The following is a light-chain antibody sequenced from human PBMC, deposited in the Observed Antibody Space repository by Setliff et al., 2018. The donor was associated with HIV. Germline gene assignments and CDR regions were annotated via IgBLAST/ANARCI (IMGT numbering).Light chain of an antibody. CDR3: SSYSSNSTPYV. V-gene: IGLV2-14*03. J-gene: IGLJ1*01. Sequence: QSVLTQPASVSGSPGQSVTISCAGTSSDIGSYYYVSWYQQHPGKAPKLVIYDVSNRPSGVSDRFSGSRSGNTASLTISGLQAEDEADYYCSSYSSNSTPYVFGSGTQLTVL. CDR1: SSDIGSYYY. CDR2: DVS.